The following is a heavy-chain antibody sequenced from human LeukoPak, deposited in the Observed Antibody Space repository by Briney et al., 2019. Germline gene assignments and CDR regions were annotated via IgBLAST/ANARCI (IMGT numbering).Heavy chain of an antibody. CDR3: ASDNHGSIDY. J-gene: IGHJ4*02. V-gene: IGHV3-66*01. D-gene: IGHD3-10*01. CDR2: TYSADGT. CDR1: GFAISYKY. Sequence: PGECLTQYCGAPGFAISYKYMMWVRQAPGKRLEWISITYSADGTYYAASVKGRFIVSRDDSENTLTLQMSNLRIEDTAVYCCASDNHGSIDYWGQGTLVAVSS.